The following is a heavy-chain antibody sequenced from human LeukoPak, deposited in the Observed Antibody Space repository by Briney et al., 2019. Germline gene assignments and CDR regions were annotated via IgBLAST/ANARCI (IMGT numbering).Heavy chain of an antibody. Sequence: SETLSLTCTVSGGSISSGDSHWSWIRQPPGKGLEWIGYINYDGTTHYNPSLESRLTISVGTSKNQFSLKLSLVTAADTAVYYCASYRLAGAGKGNWGQGTLVTVSS. CDR2: INYDGTT. CDR1: GGSISSGDSH. V-gene: IGHV4-30-4*08. D-gene: IGHD6-19*01. J-gene: IGHJ4*02. CDR3: ASYRLAGAGKGN.